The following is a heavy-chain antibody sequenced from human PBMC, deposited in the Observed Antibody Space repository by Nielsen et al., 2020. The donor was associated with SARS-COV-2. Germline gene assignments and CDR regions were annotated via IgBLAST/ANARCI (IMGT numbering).Heavy chain of an antibody. V-gene: IGHV4-34*01. CDR3: ARDRVTIFGVVTWFDP. CDR1: GGSFSGYY. Sequence: SETLSLTCAVYGGSFSGYYWSWIRQPPGKGLEWIGYIYYSGSTNYNPSLKSRVTISVDTSKNQFSLKLSSVTAADTAVYYCARDRVTIFGVVTWFDPWGQGTLVTVSS. J-gene: IGHJ5*02. D-gene: IGHD3-3*01. CDR2: IYYSGST.